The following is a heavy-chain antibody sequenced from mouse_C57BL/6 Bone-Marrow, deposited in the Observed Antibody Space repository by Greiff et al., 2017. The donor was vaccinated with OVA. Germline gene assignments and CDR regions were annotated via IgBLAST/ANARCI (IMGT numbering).Heavy chain of an antibody. Sequence: VQLQQSGAELVRPGASVTLSCKASGYTFTDYEMHWVKQTPVHGLEWIGAIDPETGGTAYNQKFKGKAILTADKSSSTAYMELRGLTSEDSAVYYCTRDYSNYLFAYWGQGTLVTVSA. CDR2: IDPETGGT. CDR1: GYTFTDYE. D-gene: IGHD2-5*01. V-gene: IGHV1-15*01. J-gene: IGHJ3*01. CDR3: TRDYSNYLFAY.